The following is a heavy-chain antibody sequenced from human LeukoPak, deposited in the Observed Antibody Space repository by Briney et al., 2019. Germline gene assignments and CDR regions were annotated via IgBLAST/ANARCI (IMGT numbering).Heavy chain of an antibody. V-gene: IGHV5-51*01. J-gene: IGHJ4*02. Sequence: HGESLKISCKGSGYTFSSYWIGWVRQMPGKGLEWMGIIYPGDSATRYSPSFQGQVTISADKSISTAYLQWSSLKASDTAMYYCVKQMDYDSSGNPFDYWGQGTLVTVSS. CDR3: VKQMDYDSSGNPFDY. CDR1: GYTFSSYW. CDR2: IYPGDSAT. D-gene: IGHD3-22*01.